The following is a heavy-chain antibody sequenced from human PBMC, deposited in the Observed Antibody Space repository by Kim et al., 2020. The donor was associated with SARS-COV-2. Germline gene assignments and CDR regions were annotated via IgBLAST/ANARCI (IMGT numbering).Heavy chain of an antibody. CDR1: GGSFSGYY. CDR3: ARGNGRVGPAAMNYYYMDV. V-gene: IGHV4-34*01. CDR2: INHSGST. Sequence: SETLSLTCAVYGGSFSGYYWSWIRQPPGKGLEWIGEINHSGSTNYNPSLKSRVTISVDTSKNQFSLKLSSVTAADTAVYYCARGNGRVGPAAMNYYYMDVWGKGTTVTVSS. J-gene: IGHJ6*03. D-gene: IGHD2-2*01.